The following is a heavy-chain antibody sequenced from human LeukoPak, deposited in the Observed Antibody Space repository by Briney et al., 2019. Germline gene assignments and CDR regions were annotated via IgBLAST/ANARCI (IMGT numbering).Heavy chain of an antibody. J-gene: IGHJ6*04. CDR2: ISSSGSTI. CDR3: AELGITMIGGV. Sequence: PGGSLRLSCAASGFTFSSYEINWVRQAPGKGLEGFSYISSSGSTIYYADSVKARFTISRDNAKNSLYLQMNSLRAEDTAVYYCAELGITMIGGVWGKGTTVTISS. D-gene: IGHD3-10*02. CDR1: GFTFSSYE. V-gene: IGHV3-48*03.